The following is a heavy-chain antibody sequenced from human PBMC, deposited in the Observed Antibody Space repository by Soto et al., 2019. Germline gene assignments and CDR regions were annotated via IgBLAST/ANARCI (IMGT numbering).Heavy chain of an antibody. D-gene: IGHD6-19*01. CDR3: AKVDYRSGRDYFDY. CDR1: GFTFSSYT. J-gene: IGHJ4*02. CDR2: ISGSGDTT. V-gene: IGHV3-23*01. Sequence: EVQVLESGGGLVQPGGSLRLSCAASGFTFSSYTMRWVRQAPGKGLEWVSSISGSGDTTYYVDSVKGRFTISRDNSKNTLYLQMNSLRAEETAVYYCAKVDYRSGRDYFDYWGQGTLVTVSS.